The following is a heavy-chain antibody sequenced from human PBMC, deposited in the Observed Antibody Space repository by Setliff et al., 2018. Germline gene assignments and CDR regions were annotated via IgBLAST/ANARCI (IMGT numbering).Heavy chain of an antibody. V-gene: IGHV3-74*01. CDR1: GFTFSSYW. J-gene: IGHJ5*02. CDR3: ARGGSPTQTYNWFDP. CDR2: INSDGSST. Sequence: GGSLRLSCAASGFTFSSYWMHWVRQAPGKGLVWVSRINSDGSSTSYADSVKCRFTISRDNAKNTLYLKMNSLRAEDTAVYYCARGGSPTQTYNWFDPWGQGTLVTVSS. D-gene: IGHD1-26*01.